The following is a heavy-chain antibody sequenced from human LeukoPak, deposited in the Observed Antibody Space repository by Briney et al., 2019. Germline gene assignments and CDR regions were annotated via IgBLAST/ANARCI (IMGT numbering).Heavy chain of an antibody. J-gene: IGHJ4*02. D-gene: IGHD2-2*01. V-gene: IGHV3-30-3*01. CDR2: ISYDGSNK. Sequence: GGSLRLSCAASGFTFSSYAMHWVRQAPGKGLEWVAVISYDGSNKYYADSVKGRFTISRDNSKNTLYLRMNSLRAEDTAVYYCAKAQIGDNCSSTSCYYGDLYYFDYWGQGTLVTVSS. CDR3: AKAQIGDNCSSTSCYYGDLYYFDY. CDR1: GFTFSSYA.